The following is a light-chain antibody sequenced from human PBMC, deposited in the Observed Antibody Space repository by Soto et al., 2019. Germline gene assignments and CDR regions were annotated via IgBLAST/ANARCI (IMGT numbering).Light chain of an antibody. CDR2: DAS. J-gene: IGKJ4*01. CDR1: QSVSRY. Sequence: EIVLTQSPATLSLSPGERATLSCRASQSVSRYLAWYQHKPGQAPRLLIYDASTRAAGIPARFTGSGSGTDFTLTISSLEPEDFAVYYCQQRYHWPPLTFGGGTKVEIK. V-gene: IGKV3-11*01. CDR3: QQRYHWPPLT.